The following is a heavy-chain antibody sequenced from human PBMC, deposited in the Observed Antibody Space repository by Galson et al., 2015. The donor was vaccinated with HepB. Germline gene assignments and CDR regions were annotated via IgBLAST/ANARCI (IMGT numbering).Heavy chain of an antibody. CDR2: VSSNGGST. CDR3: VTHSDYFWGSYRYIGGPYHAFDI. Sequence: SLRLSCAASGFTFSNYAIHWVRQAPGKGLEYVSAVSSNGGSTYYSDSVKARFTISRDNSKNTLYLQMTSLRPEDTAVYYCVTHSDYFWGSYRYIGGPYHAFDIWGRGTLVAVSS. J-gene: IGHJ3*02. V-gene: IGHV3-64D*06. D-gene: IGHD3-16*02. CDR1: GFTFSNYA.